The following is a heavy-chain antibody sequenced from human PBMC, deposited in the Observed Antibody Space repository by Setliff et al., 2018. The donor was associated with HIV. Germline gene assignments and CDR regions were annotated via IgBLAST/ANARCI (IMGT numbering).Heavy chain of an antibody. CDR2: ISGRSSDP. J-gene: IGHJ6*02. CDR1: GFTFSDYY. CDR3: ARKLRPGHGVDV. Sequence: PGGSLRLSCAASGFTFSDYYMGWIRQAPGKGLEWVSYISGRSSDPNYADSVKGRFTISRDNSKNTLYLQMSSLRAEDTAVYYCARKLRPGHGVDVWGQGTTVTVSS. D-gene: IGHD3-10*01. V-gene: IGHV3-11*06.